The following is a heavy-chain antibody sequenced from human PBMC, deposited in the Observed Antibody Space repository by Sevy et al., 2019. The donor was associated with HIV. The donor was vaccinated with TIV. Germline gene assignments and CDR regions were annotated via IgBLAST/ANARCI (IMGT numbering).Heavy chain of an antibody. CDR2: ISGSGGST. D-gene: IGHD1-26*01. J-gene: IGHJ4*02. V-gene: IGHV3-23*01. CDR3: AKRVGATGGVFDY. CDR1: GVTFNNYA. Sequence: GGSLRLSCAASGVTFNNYAMSWVRQAPGKGLEWVAVISGSGGSTNYADAAKGRFTISRDNSKNTLYRQMNGLRAEDTAVYYCAKRVGATGGVFDYWGQGTLVTVSS.